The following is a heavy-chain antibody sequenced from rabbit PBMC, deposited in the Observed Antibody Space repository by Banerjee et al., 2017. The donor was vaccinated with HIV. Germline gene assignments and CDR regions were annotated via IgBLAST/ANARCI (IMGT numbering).Heavy chain of an antibody. D-gene: IGHD2-1*01. J-gene: IGHJ3*01. CDR1: GFSFSSGYD. V-gene: IGHV1S45*01. Sequence: QEQLEESGGDLVKPEGFLTLTCTASGFSFSSGYDMCWVRQAPGKGLEWIACIYAGDSGSTYYASWAKGRFTISKTSSTTVTLQMTSLTAADTATYFCARDGGLWSLDLWGQGTLVTVS. CDR3: ARDGGLWSLDL. CDR2: IYAGDSGST.